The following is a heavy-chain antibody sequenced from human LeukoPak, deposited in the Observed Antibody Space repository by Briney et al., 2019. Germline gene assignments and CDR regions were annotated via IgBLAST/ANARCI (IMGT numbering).Heavy chain of an antibody. CDR3: ARASSEDYGSNMDN. J-gene: IGHJ4*02. V-gene: IGHV3-11*04. D-gene: IGHD4/OR15-4a*01. CDR2: ISYSGRTT. CDR1: GFIFSNYY. Sequence: NPGGSLRLSCAASGFIFSNYYMSWIRQAPGKGLEWVSYISYSGRTTYYADSVKGRFTISRDNARNSLYLQMNSLTVEDTAVYYCARASSEDYGSNMDNWGQGTLVTVSS.